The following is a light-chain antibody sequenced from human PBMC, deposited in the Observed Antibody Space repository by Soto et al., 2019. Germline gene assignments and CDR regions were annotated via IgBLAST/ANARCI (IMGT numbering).Light chain of an antibody. CDR2: KAS. Sequence: DIQLTQSPSTLSASVGDRVTITCRASQSINGWLAWYQQKPGQAPNLLIYKASTLESGVPSRFSGSGSGTDFTLTISRLEPEDFAVYYCQQYGSTPITFGQGTRLEIK. CDR3: QQYGSTPIT. V-gene: IGKV1-5*03. J-gene: IGKJ5*01. CDR1: QSINGW.